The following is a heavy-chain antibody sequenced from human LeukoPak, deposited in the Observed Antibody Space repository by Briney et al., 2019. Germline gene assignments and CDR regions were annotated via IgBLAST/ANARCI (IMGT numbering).Heavy chain of an antibody. CDR3: TRGIMGLNSDDVGFDH. D-gene: IGHD3-16*01. Sequence: ASVKLSFKASGYTFTSYYMHWVRNAPGQGLELMGWINPNSGGTNHAQKFQGSVTMTRDTSISTAYMELCRLAADKAALYCATRGIMGLNSDDVGFDHWGQGTLVTVSS. J-gene: IGHJ5*02. CDR2: INPNSGGT. CDR1: GYTFTSYY. V-gene: IGHV1-2*02.